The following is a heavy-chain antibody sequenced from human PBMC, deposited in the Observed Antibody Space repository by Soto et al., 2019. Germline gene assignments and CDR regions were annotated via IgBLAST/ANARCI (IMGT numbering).Heavy chain of an antibody. CDR2: ISYDGSNK. V-gene: IGHV3-30-3*01. Sequence: QVQLVESGGGVVQPGRSLRLSCAASGFTFSSYAMHWVRQAPGNGLEWVAVISYDGSNKYYADSVKGRFTISRDNSKNTLFLQMNRLRAEDTAVYYCARVGRLHYFDYWGQGTLVSVSS. J-gene: IGHJ4*02. CDR1: GFTFSSYA. D-gene: IGHD4-17*01. CDR3: ARVGRLHYFDY.